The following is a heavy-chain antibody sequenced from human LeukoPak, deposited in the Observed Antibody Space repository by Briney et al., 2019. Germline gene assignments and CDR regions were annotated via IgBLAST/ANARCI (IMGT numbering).Heavy chain of an antibody. J-gene: IGHJ3*02. V-gene: IGHV1-69*04. CDR3: ARDRTYYYERVSPEDAFDI. CDR2: IIPIFGIA. Sequence: SVKVSCKASGGTFSSYAISWVRQAPGQGLEWMGRIIPIFGIANYAQKFQGRVTITADKSTSTAYMELSSLRSEDTAVYYCARDRTYYYERVSPEDAFDIWGQGTMVTVSS. CDR1: GGTFSSYA. D-gene: IGHD3-22*01.